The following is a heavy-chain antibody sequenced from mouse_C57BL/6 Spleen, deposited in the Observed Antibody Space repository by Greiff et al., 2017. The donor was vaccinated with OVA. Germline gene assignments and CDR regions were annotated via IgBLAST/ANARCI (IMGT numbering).Heavy chain of an antibody. CDR2: INPNNGGT. CDR3: ARERITTVVDYAMDY. CDR1: GYTFTDYN. J-gene: IGHJ4*01. V-gene: IGHV1-22*01. Sequence: EVQLQQSGPELVKPGASVKMSCKASGYTFTDYNMHWVKQSHGKSLEWIGYINPNNGGTSYNQKFKGKATLTVNKSSSTAYMELRSLTSEDSAVYYCARERITTVVDYAMDYWGQGTSVTVSS. D-gene: IGHD1-1*01.